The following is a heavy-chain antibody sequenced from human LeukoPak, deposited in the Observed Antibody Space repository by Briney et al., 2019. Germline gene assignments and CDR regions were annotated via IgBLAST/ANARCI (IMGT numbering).Heavy chain of an antibody. CDR1: GGSMTHHY. CDR2: VYYSGST. J-gene: IGHJ6*03. Sequence: SETLSLTCTVSGGSMTHHYWSWIRQPPGKGLEWIGHVYYSGSTNYNPSLKSRVTISVDTSNNQFSLKLTSVTAADTAVYYCARDGDITTVKTYYYMDVWGKGTTVTVSS. D-gene: IGHD4-17*01. CDR3: ARDGDITTVKTYYYMDV. V-gene: IGHV4-59*11.